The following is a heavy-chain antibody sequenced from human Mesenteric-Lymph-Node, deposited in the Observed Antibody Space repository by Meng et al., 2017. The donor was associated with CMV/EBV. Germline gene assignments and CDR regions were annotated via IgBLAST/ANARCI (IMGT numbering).Heavy chain of an antibody. CDR2: ISSSGSTI. Sequence: LSLTCAASGFTFSSYEMNWVRQAPGKGLEWVSYISSSGSTIYYADSVKGRFTISRDNAKNSLYLQMNSLRAEDTAVYYCARGAQRYSSSQGDYWGQGTLVTVSS. V-gene: IGHV3-48*03. J-gene: IGHJ4*02. D-gene: IGHD6-13*01. CDR3: ARGAQRYSSSQGDY. CDR1: GFTFSSYE.